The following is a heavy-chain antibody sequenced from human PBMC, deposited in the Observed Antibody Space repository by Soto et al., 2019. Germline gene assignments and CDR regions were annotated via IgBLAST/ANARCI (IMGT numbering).Heavy chain of an antibody. J-gene: IGHJ6*02. CDR3: ARALSDYDILTGSSYYGMDV. CDR2: IYYSGST. V-gene: IGHV4-30-4*01. CDR1: GGSISSGDYY. D-gene: IGHD3-9*01. Sequence: SETLSLTCTVSGGSISSGDYYWSWIRQPPGKGLEWIGYIYYSGSTYYNPSLKSRVTISVDTSKNQFSLKLSSVTAADTAVYYCARALSDYDILTGSSYYGMDVWGQGTLVTVSS.